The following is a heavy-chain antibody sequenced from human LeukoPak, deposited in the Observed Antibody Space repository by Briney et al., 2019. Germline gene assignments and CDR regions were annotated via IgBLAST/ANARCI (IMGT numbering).Heavy chain of an antibody. CDR2: IKQDGSEK. Sequence: PGGSLRLSCAASGFSFGNYWMTWVRQAPGKGLQWVAKIKQDGSEKYDVDSVKGRFTISRDNAKNSLYLQMNSLRAEDTAVYYCAREGAAADITFDYWGQGTLVTVSS. J-gene: IGHJ4*02. V-gene: IGHV3-7*03. CDR3: AREGAAADITFDY. D-gene: IGHD6-13*01. CDR1: GFSFGNYW.